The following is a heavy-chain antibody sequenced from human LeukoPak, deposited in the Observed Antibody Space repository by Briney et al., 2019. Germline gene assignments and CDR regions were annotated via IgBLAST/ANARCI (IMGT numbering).Heavy chain of an antibody. J-gene: IGHJ5*02. V-gene: IGHV4-4*07. CDR2: IYTSGST. Sequence: PSETLSLTCTVSGGSISSYYWSWLRQPAGKGLEWIGRIYTSGSTNYNPSLKSRVTMSVDTSKNQFSLKLSSVTAADTAVYYCARADCSSTSCYWFDPWGQGTLVTVSS. CDR3: ARADCSSTSCYWFDP. CDR1: GGSISSYY. D-gene: IGHD2-2*01.